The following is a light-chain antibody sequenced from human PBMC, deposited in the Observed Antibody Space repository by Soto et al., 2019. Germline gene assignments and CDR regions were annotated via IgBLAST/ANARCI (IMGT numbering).Light chain of an antibody. Sequence: QSALTQPTSASGSPGHSVTISCTGTGSDIGAYNYVSWYQQYPGKAPKVMIYDVIKRPSGVPDRFSGSKAGNTASLTVSGLRADDEAVYYCSSFVGGDSFDVIFGGGTKVTVL. V-gene: IGLV2-8*01. CDR3: SSFVGGDSFDVI. CDR2: DVI. J-gene: IGLJ2*01. CDR1: GSDIGAYNY.